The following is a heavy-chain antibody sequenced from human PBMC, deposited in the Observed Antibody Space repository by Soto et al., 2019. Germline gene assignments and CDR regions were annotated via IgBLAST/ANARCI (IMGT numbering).Heavy chain of an antibody. V-gene: IGHV4-30-4*01. CDR2: IYYSGST. Sequence: SETLSLTCTVSCGSISSGDYYWSWIRQPPGKGLEWIGYIYYSGSTYYNPSLKSRVTISVDTSKNQFSLKLSSVTAADTAVYYCARAEHMPEWLLSFDYWGQGTLVTVSS. J-gene: IGHJ4*02. CDR1: CGSISSGDYY. CDR3: ARAEHMPEWLLSFDY. D-gene: IGHD3-3*01.